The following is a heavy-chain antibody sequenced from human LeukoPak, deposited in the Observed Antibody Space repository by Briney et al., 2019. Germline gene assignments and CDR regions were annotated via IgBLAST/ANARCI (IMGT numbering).Heavy chain of an antibody. CDR1: GYTFTSYD. CDR2: MNPNSGNT. D-gene: IGHD6-13*01. J-gene: IGHJ6*03. V-gene: IGHV1-8*01. Sequence: ASVKVSCKASGYTFTSYDINWVRRATGQGLEWMGWMNPNSGNTGYAQKFRGRVTMTRNTSISTAYMELSSLRSEDTAVYYCARSVTAAANYYYMDVWGKGTTVTVSS. CDR3: ARSVTAAANYYYMDV.